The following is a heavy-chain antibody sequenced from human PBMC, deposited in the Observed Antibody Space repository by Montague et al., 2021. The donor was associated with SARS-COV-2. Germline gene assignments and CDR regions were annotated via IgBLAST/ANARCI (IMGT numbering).Heavy chain of an antibody. CDR2: IDWDGSE. CDR1: GFSLSATGMS. D-gene: IGHD3-22*01. J-gene: IGHJ4*02. CDR3: ARSAYYSNYFDY. V-gene: IGHV2-70*01. Sequence: PALVKPTQTLTLTCTFSGFSLSATGMSVSWIRQPPGKALEWLALIDWDGSEYHSTSVKTRLTISRDTSKNQVVLTMTNTDPVDTAMYFCARSAYYSNYFDYWGQGTLVTVSS.